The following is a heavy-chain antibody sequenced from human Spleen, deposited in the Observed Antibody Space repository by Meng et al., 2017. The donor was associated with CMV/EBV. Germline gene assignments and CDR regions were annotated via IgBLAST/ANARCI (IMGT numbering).Heavy chain of an antibody. CDR3: GRVAGPLDY. D-gene: IGHD6-19*01. Sequence: SETLSLTCAGYSGSFSGYYWSWIRQPPGKGLEWIGEINHSGSTNYNPSLKSRVTISVDTSKNQFSLKLSSVTAADTAVYYCGRVAGPLDYWGQGTLVTVSS. J-gene: IGHJ4*02. CDR1: SGSFSGYY. CDR2: INHSGST. V-gene: IGHV4-34*01.